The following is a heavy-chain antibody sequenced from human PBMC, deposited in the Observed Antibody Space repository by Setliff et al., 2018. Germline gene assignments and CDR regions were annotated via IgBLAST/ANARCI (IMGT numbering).Heavy chain of an antibody. CDR2: IYYRGST. CDR3: ATHAPNYYDSSGYYLRAFDI. D-gene: IGHD3-22*01. CDR1: GDSISSGDYY. V-gene: IGHV4-30-4*08. J-gene: IGHJ3*02. Sequence: SETLSLTCTVSGDSISSGDYYWSWIRQSPGKGLEWIGHIYYRGSTYYNPSLRSRLAMSIDTSNNQFSLKLSSVTAADTAVYYCATHAPNYYDSSGYYLRAFDIWGQGTMVTVSS.